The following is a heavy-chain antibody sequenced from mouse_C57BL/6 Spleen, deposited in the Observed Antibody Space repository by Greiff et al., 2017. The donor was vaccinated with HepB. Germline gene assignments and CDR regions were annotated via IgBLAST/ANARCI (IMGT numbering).Heavy chain of an antibody. CDR2: IYPGSGST. D-gene: IGHD1-1*01. Sequence: QVQLQQPGAELVKPGASVKMSCKASGYTFTSYWITWVKQRPGQGLEWIGDIYPGSGSTNYNEKFKSKATLTVDTSSSTAYMQLSSLTSEDSAVYYCASYYYGSSFYWYFEVWGTGTTVTVSS. CDR3: ASYYYGSSFYWYFEV. J-gene: IGHJ1*03. V-gene: IGHV1-55*01. CDR1: GYTFTSYW.